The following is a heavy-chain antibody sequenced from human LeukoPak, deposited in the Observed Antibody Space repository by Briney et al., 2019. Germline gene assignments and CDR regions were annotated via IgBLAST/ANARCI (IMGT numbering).Heavy chain of an antibody. V-gene: IGHV4-4*02. J-gene: IGHJ4*02. CDR1: GGSISSVTW. Sequence: PSETLSLTCAVPGGSISSVTWWSWVRQPPGKGLEWVGEIFQSGSANYNPSLKSRVTISVDKSKNQFSLNLSSVTAADTAVYYCSRESGPFCPFGHWGQGTLVAVTS. CDR3: SRESGPFCPFGH. D-gene: IGHD1-26*01. CDR2: IFQSGSA.